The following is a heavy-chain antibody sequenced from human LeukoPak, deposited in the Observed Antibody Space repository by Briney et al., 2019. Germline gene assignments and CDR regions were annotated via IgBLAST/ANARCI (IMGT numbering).Heavy chain of an antibody. CDR3: ARVGSYSFDY. V-gene: IGHV4-59*01. Sequence: PSETLSLTCTVSGGSISTYYWSWIRQPPGRGPEWIGYIYYSGNTNYNPSLKSRITISVDTSKNQFSLKLSSVTAADTAVYYCARVGSYSFDYWGQGTLVRVSS. CDR2: IYYSGNT. J-gene: IGHJ4*02. D-gene: IGHD3-10*01. CDR1: GGSISTYY.